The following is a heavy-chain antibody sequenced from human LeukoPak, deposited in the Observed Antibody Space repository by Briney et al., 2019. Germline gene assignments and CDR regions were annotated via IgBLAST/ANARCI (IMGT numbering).Heavy chain of an antibody. Sequence: PGRSLRLSCAASGFPFSTYGMHWVRQAPGKGLEWVAVIWSDGGNKYYADSVKGRFTISRDNSKNTLYLQMNSLRAEDTAVYYCARASGAFDYWGQGTLATVSS. CDR3: ARASGAFDY. CDR2: IWSDGGNK. V-gene: IGHV3-33*01. J-gene: IGHJ4*02. CDR1: GFPFSTYG.